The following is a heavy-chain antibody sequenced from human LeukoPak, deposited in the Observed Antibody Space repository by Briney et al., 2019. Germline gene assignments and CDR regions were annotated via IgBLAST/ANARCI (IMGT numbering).Heavy chain of an antibody. CDR1: GGTFSSYT. Sequence: ASVKVSCKASGGTFSSYTISWVRQAPGQGLEWMGRIIPILGIANYAQKLQGRVTMTTDTSTSTAYMELRSLRSDDTAVYYCARERYVDYGDYNRCFQHWGQGTLVTVSS. V-gene: IGHV1-69*04. CDR2: IIPILGIA. J-gene: IGHJ1*01. CDR3: ARERYVDYGDYNRCFQH. D-gene: IGHD4-17*01.